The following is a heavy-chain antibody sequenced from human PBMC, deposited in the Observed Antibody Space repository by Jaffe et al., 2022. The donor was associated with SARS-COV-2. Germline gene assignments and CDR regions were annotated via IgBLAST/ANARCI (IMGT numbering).Heavy chain of an antibody. Sequence: QVQLVESGGGVVQPGRSLRLSCAASGFTFSSYAMHWVRQAPGKGLEWVAVISYDGSNKYYADSVKGRFTISRDNSKNTLYLQMNSLRAEDTAVYYCARDSGDSSSWYDYYYYYYGMDVWGQGTTVTVSS. J-gene: IGHJ6*02. CDR1: GFTFSSYA. V-gene: IGHV3-30-3*01. CDR2: ISYDGSNK. D-gene: IGHD6-13*01. CDR3: ARDSGDSSSWYDYYYYYYGMDV.